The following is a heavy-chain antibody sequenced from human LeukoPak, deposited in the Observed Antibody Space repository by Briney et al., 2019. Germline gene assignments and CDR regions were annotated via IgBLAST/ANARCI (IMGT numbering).Heavy chain of an antibody. Sequence: KTSETLSLTCTVSGGSISGSYWSLIRQPPGKGLEWIAYMYNSGSTNYNPSLKSRVTISIDTSKNQFSLKLSSLTAADTAIYYCARGIESYGDYGYWGQGILVTVSS. V-gene: IGHV4-59*01. CDR3: ARGIESYGDYGY. CDR1: GGSISGSY. CDR2: MYNSGST. J-gene: IGHJ4*02. D-gene: IGHD4-17*01.